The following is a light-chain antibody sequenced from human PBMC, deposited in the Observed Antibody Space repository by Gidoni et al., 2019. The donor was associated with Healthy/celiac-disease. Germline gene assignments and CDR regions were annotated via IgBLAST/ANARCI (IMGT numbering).Light chain of an antibody. CDR3: QAWDSTVV. V-gene: IGLV3-1*01. Sequence: SYELTQPLSASVSPGQTARIPCSGDKLGDKYACWYQQKPGQSPVLVIYQDSKRPSGIPERFSGSNSGNTATLTISGTQAMDEADYYCQAWDSTVVFGGGTKLTVL. J-gene: IGLJ2*01. CDR1: KLGDKY. CDR2: QDS.